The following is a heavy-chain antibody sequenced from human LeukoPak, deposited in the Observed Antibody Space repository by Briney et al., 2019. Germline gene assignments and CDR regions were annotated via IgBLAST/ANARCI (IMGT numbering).Heavy chain of an antibody. D-gene: IGHD2-15*01. Sequence: ASMKVSCKASGSTFTDNYIHWVRQAPGQGLEWMGWISPNSGGINYARKFQGRVTMTRDTSIGTAYMELSSLRSDDTAVYYCATAGHCSGGSCSDWFDPWGQGTLVTVSS. J-gene: IGHJ5*02. CDR1: GSTFTDNY. CDR3: ATAGHCSGGSCSDWFDP. V-gene: IGHV1-2*02. CDR2: ISPNSGGI.